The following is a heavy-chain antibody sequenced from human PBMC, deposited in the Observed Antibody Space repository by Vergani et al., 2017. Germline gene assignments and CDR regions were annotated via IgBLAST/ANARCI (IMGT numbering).Heavy chain of an antibody. D-gene: IGHD4-11*01. J-gene: IGHJ6*03. Sequence: QVQLQQWGGGLLKPSETLSLTCVVNGVSFTSYHWTWIRQSPGEGLEWVGDIDHTGRPDYNPSLKSRLTISVDKSRNQFSLTLNSVTATDTAIYFCARVYTETNGHLYYYYYMDVWGQGTAVTVS. CDR1: GVSFTSYH. V-gene: IGHV4-34*01. CDR3: ARVYTETNGHLYYYYYMDV. CDR2: IDHTGRP.